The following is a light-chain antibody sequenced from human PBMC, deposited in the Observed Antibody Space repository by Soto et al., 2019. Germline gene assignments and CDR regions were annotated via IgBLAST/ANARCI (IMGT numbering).Light chain of an antibody. V-gene: IGLV1-40*01. CDR1: SSNIGAGYD. CDR2: GNS. J-gene: IGLJ2*01. Sequence: QSVLTQPPSVSGAPGQRVTISCTGRSSNIGAGYDVHWYQQLPGTAPKLLIYGNSNRPSGVPDRFSGSKSGTSASLAITGLQAEDEADHYCQSYDSSLSGSVFGGGTKLTVL. CDR3: QSYDSSLSGSV.